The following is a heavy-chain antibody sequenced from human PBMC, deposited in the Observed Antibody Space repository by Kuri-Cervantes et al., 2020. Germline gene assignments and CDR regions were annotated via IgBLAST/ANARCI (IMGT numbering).Heavy chain of an antibody. CDR2: ISSSSRTI. J-gene: IGHJ3*02. Sequence: GESLKISCAASGFTFSSYSMNWVRQAPGKGLEWVSYISSSSRTIYYADSVKGRFTISRDNGKNSLYLQMNSLRAEDTAVYYCARDRGSASFDIWGQGTMVTVSS. CDR1: GFTFSSYS. CDR3: ARDRGSASFDI. V-gene: IGHV3-48*01.